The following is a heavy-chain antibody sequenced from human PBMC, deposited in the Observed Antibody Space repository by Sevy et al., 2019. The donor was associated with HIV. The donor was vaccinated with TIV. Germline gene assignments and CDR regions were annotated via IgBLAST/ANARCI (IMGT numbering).Heavy chain of an antibody. CDR1: GFAFYDYS. V-gene: IGHV3-23*01. CDR3: AREGCTRPHDY. J-gene: IGHJ4*02. Sequence: GGSLRLSCAASGFAFYDYSMSWIRQAPGKGLEWVATLSFGCGKINCAGSVKGRFTISRDNSKNSFYLQMDNLRVEDTALYYCAREGCTRPHDYWGQGTRVTVSS. CDR2: LSFGCGKI. D-gene: IGHD2-8*01.